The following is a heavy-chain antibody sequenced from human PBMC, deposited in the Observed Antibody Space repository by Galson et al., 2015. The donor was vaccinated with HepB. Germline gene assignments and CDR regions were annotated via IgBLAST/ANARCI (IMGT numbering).Heavy chain of an antibody. V-gene: IGHV1-69*13. CDR2: IIPIFGTA. CDR3: ARAGCSGGSCYHY. J-gene: IGHJ4*02. D-gene: IGHD2-15*01. Sequence: SVKVSCKASGGTFSSYAISWVRQAPGQGLEWMGGIIPIFGTANYAQKFQGRVTITADESTSTAYMELSSLRSEDTAVYYCARAGCSGGSCYHYWGQGTLVTVSS. CDR1: GGTFSSYA.